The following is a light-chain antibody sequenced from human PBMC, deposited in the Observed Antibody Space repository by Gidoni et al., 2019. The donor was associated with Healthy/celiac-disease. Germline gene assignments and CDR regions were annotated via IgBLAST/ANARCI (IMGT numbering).Light chain of an antibody. CDR1: QSVSSY. J-gene: IGKJ4*01. CDR3: QQRSNWPAKLT. Sequence: EIVLTQSPATLSLSPGERATLSCRASQSVSSYLAWYQQKPGQAPRLLIYDASNRATGSPARLSGSGSGTDFTLTISRLEPEDFAVYYCQQRSNWPAKLTFGGGTKVEIK. CDR2: DAS. V-gene: IGKV3-11*01.